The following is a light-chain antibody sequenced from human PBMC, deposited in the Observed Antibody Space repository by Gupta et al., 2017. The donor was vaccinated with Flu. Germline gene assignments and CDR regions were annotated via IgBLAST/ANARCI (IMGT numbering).Light chain of an antibody. CDR3: QTWDSSTAV. CDR2: QDN. V-gene: IGLV3-1*01. J-gene: IGLJ1*01. Sequence: SYALPQPPSVSVSPGQPASITCSGDKLGNKFACWYQQKPGQSPVLVIYQDNKRPAGSPERFSGSNSGNTATLTISGTQAMDEADYYCQTWDSSTAVFGTGTKVTVL. CDR1: KLGNKF.